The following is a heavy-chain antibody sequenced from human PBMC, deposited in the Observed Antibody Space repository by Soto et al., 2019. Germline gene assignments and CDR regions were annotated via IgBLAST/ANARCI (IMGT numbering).Heavy chain of an antibody. CDR3: ARVYRYQLLEIWFDP. CDR2: IYYSGST. D-gene: IGHD2-2*01. Sequence: QVQLQESGPGLVKPSQTLSLTCTVSGGSISSGGYYWSWIRQHPGKGLEWIGYIYYSGSTYYNPSLKRRVTISVDTFKNQFSLKLSSVTAADTAVYYCARVYRYQLLEIWFDPWGQGTLVTVSS. J-gene: IGHJ5*02. CDR1: GGSISSGGYY. V-gene: IGHV4-31*03.